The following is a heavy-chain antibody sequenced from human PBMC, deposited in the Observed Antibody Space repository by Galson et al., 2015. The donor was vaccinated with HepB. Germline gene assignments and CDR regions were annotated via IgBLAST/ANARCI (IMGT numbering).Heavy chain of an antibody. V-gene: IGHV3-30*18. J-gene: IGHJ4*01. Sequence: SLRLSCAASGFTFSSFGMHWVRQAPGKGLEWVAVILHDGKEKYYADSVKGRFTVSRDNLNNTLYLQMNSLRSEDTAVYYCAKDRLGSGSYYFDSWGHGALVTVSS. D-gene: IGHD3-10*01. CDR2: ILHDGKEK. CDR3: AKDRLGSGSYYFDS. CDR1: GFTFSSFG.